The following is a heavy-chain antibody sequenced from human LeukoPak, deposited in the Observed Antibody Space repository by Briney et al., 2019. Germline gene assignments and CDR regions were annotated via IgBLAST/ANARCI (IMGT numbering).Heavy chain of an antibody. D-gene: IGHD3-3*01. Sequence: PGGSLRLSCAASGFILRSCTMHWVRQVPGQGLEWVSYIDLSGRIIHYGDSVKGRFTISRNNGMNSLSLQMDSLRVEDTAVYYCARASRKRFADSDGRLNFGVVAPGWFDPWGQGALVTVSS. CDR2: IDLSGRII. CDR3: ARASRKRFADSDGRLNFGVVAPGWFDP. J-gene: IGHJ5*02. V-gene: IGHV3-48*01. CDR1: GFILRSCT.